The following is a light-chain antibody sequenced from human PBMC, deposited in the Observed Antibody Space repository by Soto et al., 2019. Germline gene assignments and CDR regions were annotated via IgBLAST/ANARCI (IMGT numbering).Light chain of an antibody. CDR3: SSHAGIINVV. Sequence: QSALTQPPSASGSPGQSVTISCTGTSSDVGGYNYVSWYQQHPGKAPKLIIYEVTKRPSGVPDRFSGSKSGNTASLTVSGLLAEDAADYYCSSHAGIINVVFGGGTKLTVL. J-gene: IGLJ3*02. V-gene: IGLV2-8*01. CDR1: SSDVGGYNY. CDR2: EVT.